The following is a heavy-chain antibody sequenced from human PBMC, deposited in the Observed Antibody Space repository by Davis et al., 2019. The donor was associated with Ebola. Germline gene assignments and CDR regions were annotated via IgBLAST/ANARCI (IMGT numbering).Heavy chain of an antibody. CDR3: AREGYRGGGFDY. D-gene: IGHD2-21*01. Sequence: PLETLSLTCTVSGDSISTSDHYWGWIRQPPGKGLEWVGNFYYNLATHYSPSLESRVTISVDTSKNQFSLRLNSVTAADTAIYYCAREGYRGGGFDYWGQGTLVPVSS. CDR1: GDSISTSDHY. CDR2: FYYNLAT. J-gene: IGHJ4*02. V-gene: IGHV4-39*07.